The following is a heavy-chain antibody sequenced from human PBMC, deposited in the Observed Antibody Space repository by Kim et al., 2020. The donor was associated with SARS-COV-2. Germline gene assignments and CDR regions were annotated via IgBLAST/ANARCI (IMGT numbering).Heavy chain of an antibody. CDR1: GGSFSGYY. V-gene: IGHV4-34*01. CDR2: INHLGST. J-gene: IGHJ5*02. D-gene: IGHD3-10*01. Sequence: SETLSLTCAVYGGSFSGYYWSWIRQPPGRGLEWIGEINHLGSTNYNPSLKSRFTISVDTSKNQFSLKLSSVTAADTAVYYCARDGSDGSRLNWFDPWGQGNLVTVSP. CDR3: ARDGSDGSRLNWFDP.